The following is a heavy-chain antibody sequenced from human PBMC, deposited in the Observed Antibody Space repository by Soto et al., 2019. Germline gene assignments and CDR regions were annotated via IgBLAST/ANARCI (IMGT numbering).Heavy chain of an antibody. Sequence: GGSLRLSCAASGFTFSSYWMHWVRQAPGKGLVWVSRINSDGSSTSYADSVKGRFTISRDNAKNTLYLQMNSLRAEDTAVYYCARDLSIAAAGEVYYYYYGMDVWGQGTTVTVSS. CDR3: ARDLSIAAAGEVYYYYYGMDV. CDR2: INSDGSST. V-gene: IGHV3-74*01. D-gene: IGHD6-13*01. CDR1: GFTFSSYW. J-gene: IGHJ6*02.